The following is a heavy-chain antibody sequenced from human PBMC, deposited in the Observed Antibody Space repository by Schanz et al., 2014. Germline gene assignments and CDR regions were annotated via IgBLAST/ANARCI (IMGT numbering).Heavy chain of an antibody. CDR1: GYTFTSYG. V-gene: IGHV1-18*01. CDR3: ARDRDQWDGNFCDY. J-gene: IGHJ4*02. Sequence: QVQLVQSGAEVKKPGTSVKVSCKASGYTFTSYGISWVRQAPGQGLEWMGWISPYNGNTNYAQKFQGRVTMTTDTSTSTVYMELRRLRSDDAAVYYCARDRDQWDGNFCDYWGQGTLVTVSS. D-gene: IGHD1-26*01. CDR2: ISPYNGNT.